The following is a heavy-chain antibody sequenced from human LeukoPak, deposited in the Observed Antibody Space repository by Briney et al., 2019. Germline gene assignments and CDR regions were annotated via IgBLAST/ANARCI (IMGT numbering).Heavy chain of an antibody. D-gene: IGHD5-18*01. CDR3: ARDLSGVTGYTYGRGIDY. CDR1: GFTFSSYE. J-gene: IGHJ4*02. CDR2: ISESGSAI. V-gene: IGHV3-48*03. Sequence: GGSLRLSCAASGFTFSSYEMNWVRLAPGKGLEWVSYISESGSAIYYADSVKGRFTISRDNAKTSLYLQMNSLRAEDTAVYYCARDLSGVTGYTYGRGIDYWGQGTLVTVSS.